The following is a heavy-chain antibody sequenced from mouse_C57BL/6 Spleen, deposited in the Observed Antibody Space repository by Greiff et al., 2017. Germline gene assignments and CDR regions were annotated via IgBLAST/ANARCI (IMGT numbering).Heavy chain of an antibody. CDR3: AREAVLRRGFAY. D-gene: IGHD1-1*01. Sequence: EVKLQESGPGLVKPSQSLSLTCSVTGYSITSGYYWNWIRQFPGNKLEWMGYISYDGSNNYNPSLKNRISITRDTSKNQFFLKLNSVTTEDTATYYCAREAVLRRGFAYWGQGTLVTVSA. V-gene: IGHV3-6*01. J-gene: IGHJ3*01. CDR2: ISYDGSN. CDR1: GYSITSGYY.